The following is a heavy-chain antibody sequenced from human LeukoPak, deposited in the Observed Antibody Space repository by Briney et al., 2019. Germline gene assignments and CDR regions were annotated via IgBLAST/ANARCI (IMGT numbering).Heavy chain of an antibody. CDR1: GGSISSYY. V-gene: IGHV4-59*08. Sequence: PSETLSLTCTVSGGSISSYYWSWIRQPPGKGLEWIGYIYYSGSTNYNPSLKSRVTISVDTSKNQFSLKLSSVTAADTAVYYCARHSLAVAGTGYFDLWGRGTLVTVSS. CDR2: IYYSGST. J-gene: IGHJ2*01. D-gene: IGHD6-19*01. CDR3: ARHSLAVAGTGYFDL.